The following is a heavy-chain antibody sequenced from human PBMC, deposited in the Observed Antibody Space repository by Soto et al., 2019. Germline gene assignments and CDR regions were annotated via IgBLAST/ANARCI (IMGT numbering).Heavy chain of an antibody. D-gene: IGHD3-3*01. CDR2: VSHDGSNQ. J-gene: IGHJ4*02. V-gene: IGHV3-30-3*01. CDR1: GFAFSTYV. Sequence: GGSLRLAYAASGFAFSTYVMHGVRQAPGRGLEWVGVVSHDGSNQHYADSVKGRITINPDTSRNQISLQLNSVTPEDTAVYYCARDIDFGYWGRGTQVTVSS. CDR3: ARDIDFGY.